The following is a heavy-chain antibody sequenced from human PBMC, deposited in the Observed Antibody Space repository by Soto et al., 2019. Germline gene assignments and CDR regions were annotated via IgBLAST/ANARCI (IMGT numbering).Heavy chain of an antibody. CDR3: AKDAGYNEGLWLMDH. D-gene: IGHD2-21*01. J-gene: IGHJ4*02. CDR2: IYGSGRGI. Sequence: WGSLRLSCTASGLPHSNFAIMWVRQAPGKGLECVSGIYGSGRGIEYADSVKGRFTISRDNSKNTVYLQMPDLRADDTAVYYCAKDAGYNEGLWLMDHWGQGNQVAVSS. V-gene: IGHV3-23*05. CDR1: GLPHSNFA.